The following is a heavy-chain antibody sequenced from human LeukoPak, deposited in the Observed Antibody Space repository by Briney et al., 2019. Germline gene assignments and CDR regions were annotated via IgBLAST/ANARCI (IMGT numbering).Heavy chain of an antibody. CDR1: GFTFSSYA. V-gene: IGHV3-23*01. D-gene: IGHD3-10*01. Sequence: PGGSPRLSCAASGFTFSSYAMSCVPQAPGKGLEWVSAISGSGGSTYYADSVKGRFTISRDNSKNTLYLQMNSLRAEDTAVYYCATTPLWFGELPDDYWGQGTLVTVSS. J-gene: IGHJ4*02. CDR3: ATTPLWFGELPDDY. CDR2: ISGSGGST.